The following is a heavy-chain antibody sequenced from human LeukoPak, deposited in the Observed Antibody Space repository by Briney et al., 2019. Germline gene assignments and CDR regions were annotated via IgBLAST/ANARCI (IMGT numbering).Heavy chain of an antibody. Sequence: SETLSLTCTVSGGSISSYYWSWIRQPPGKGLEWIGYIYYSGSTNYNPSLKSRVTISVDTSKNQFSLKLSSVTAADTAVYYCARSDSSSWLDYWGQGTLVTVSS. CDR2: IYYSGST. D-gene: IGHD6-13*01. J-gene: IGHJ4*02. CDR1: GGSISSYY. V-gene: IGHV4-59*01. CDR3: ARSDSSSWLDY.